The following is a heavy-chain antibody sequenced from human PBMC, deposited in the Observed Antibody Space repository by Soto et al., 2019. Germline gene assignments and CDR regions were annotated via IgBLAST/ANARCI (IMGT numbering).Heavy chain of an antibody. J-gene: IGHJ6*02. Sequence: QVRLQESGPGLVKPSETLSLTCTVSGGSISRYYWSWIRQPPGKGLEWIGYLYNTGSTIYNPSLKSRVTISGDXAXNXXSLKLNSLTAADTAVYYCARDLWGYCGTDCYPLDVWGQGTTVTVSS. CDR2: LYNTGST. CDR3: ARDLWGYCGTDCYPLDV. V-gene: IGHV4-59*01. CDR1: GGSISRYY. D-gene: IGHD2-21*02.